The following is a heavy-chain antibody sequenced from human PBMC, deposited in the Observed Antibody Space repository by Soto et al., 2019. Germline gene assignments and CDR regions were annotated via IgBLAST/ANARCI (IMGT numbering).Heavy chain of an antibody. CDR2: MNPNSGNT. CDR1: GYTFTSYD. D-gene: IGHD3-9*01. CDR3: ARGRLRYFDWLLQHPFSMDV. J-gene: IGHJ6*02. V-gene: IGHV1-8*01. Sequence: QVQLVQSGAEVKKPGASVKVSCKASGYTFTSYDINWVRQATGQGLEWMGWMNPNSGNTGYAQKFQGRVTMTRNTSISTAYMELSSLRSEDTAVYYCARGRLRYFDWLLQHPFSMDVWGQGTTVTVSS.